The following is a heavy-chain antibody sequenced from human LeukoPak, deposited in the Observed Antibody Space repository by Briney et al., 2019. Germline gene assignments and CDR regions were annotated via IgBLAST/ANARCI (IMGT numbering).Heavy chain of an antibody. Sequence: GGSLRLSCSASGFTFSSYWMHWVRQAPGKGLVWVSRINSDGSSTSYADSVKGRFTISRDNAKNTLYLQMNSLRAEDTAVYYCAKDLGIAVADHNFGYWGQGTLVTVSS. CDR3: AKDLGIAVADHNFGY. CDR1: GFTFSSYW. CDR2: INSDGSST. V-gene: IGHV3-74*01. D-gene: IGHD6-19*01. J-gene: IGHJ4*02.